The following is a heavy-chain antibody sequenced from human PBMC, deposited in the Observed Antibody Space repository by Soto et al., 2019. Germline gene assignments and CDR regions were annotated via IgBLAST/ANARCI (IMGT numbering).Heavy chain of an antibody. CDR3: ARDLALFIAAAGPQGDY. D-gene: IGHD6-13*01. Sequence: QVQLVQSGAEVKKPGASVKVSCKASGYTFTSYGISWVRQAPGQGLEWMGWISAYNGNTNYAQKLQGRVTMTTDTSTSTAYMQLRSLRSDDTAVYYCARDLALFIAAAGPQGDYWGQGTLVTVSS. J-gene: IGHJ4*02. V-gene: IGHV1-18*01. CDR1: GYTFTSYG. CDR2: ISAYNGNT.